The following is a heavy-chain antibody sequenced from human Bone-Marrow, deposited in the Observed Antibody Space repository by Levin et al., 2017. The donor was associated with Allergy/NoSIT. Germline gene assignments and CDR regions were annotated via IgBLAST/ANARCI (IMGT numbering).Heavy chain of an antibody. V-gene: IGHV3-53*01. J-gene: IGHJ3*02. Sequence: PGGSLRLSCAASGFTVSSNYMSWVRQAPGKGLEWVSVIYSGGSTYYADSVKGRFTISRDNSKNTLYLQMNSLRAEDTAVYYCARLAIVVVPAAINAFDIWGQGTMVTVSS. CDR2: IYSGGST. CDR3: ARLAIVVVPAAINAFDI. D-gene: IGHD2-2*01. CDR1: GFTVSSNY.